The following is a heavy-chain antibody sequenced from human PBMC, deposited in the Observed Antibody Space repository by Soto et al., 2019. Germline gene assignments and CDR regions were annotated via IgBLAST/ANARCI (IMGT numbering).Heavy chain of an antibody. CDR3: ASDPGSHNYYFAY. V-gene: IGHV3-33*01. CDR1: GVTFSSYG. Sequence: GGALRLSCAASGVTFSSYGMHWVRQAPGKGLEWVAVRWCDGSNKYYGDSVKGRFTISRDTTKNTLYLQMNSLRADDTAAYYCASDPGSHNYYFAYWGQGTLVTASS. D-gene: IGHD6-13*01. CDR2: RWCDGSNK. J-gene: IGHJ4*02.